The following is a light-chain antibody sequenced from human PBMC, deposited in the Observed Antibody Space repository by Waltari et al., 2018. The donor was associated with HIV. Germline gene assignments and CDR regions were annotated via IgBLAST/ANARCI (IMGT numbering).Light chain of an antibody. J-gene: IGLJ2*01. CDR3: QVWDSSSDHVV. CDR2: YET. V-gene: IGLV3-21*04. Sequence: SYVLTQPPSVSVAPGKTARITCGGNNIGSKSVHWYQQKPGQAPVLVIFYETDRPSGIPERFSGSKSGNTATLTISRVEVGDEADYYCQVWDSSSDHVVFGGGTKLTVL. CDR1: NIGSKS.